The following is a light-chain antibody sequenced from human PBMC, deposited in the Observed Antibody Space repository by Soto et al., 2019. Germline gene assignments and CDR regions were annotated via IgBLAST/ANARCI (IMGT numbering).Light chain of an antibody. J-gene: IGLJ2*01. V-gene: IGLV1-40*01. CDR2: GTS. CDR3: QAYDSSRSGVV. CDR1: SSNIGAGYD. Sequence: QSVLTQPPSVSGAPGQRVTISCTGSSSNIGAGYDVHWYQQLPGTAPKLPSHGTSNPPSGVPDRFSGSKSGTSASLAITGLQAEDEADYYCQAYDSSRSGVVFGGGTKLTVL.